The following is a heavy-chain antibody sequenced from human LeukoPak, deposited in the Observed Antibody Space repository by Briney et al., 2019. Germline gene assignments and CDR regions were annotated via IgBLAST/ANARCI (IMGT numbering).Heavy chain of an antibody. D-gene: IGHD6-13*01. CDR3: ATSITAAGIIDY. CDR1: GFTFSSYG. CDR2: IRYDGSNK. Sequence: GGSLRLSCAASGFTFSSYGMHWVRQAPGKGLEWVAFIRYDGSNKYYADSVKGRFTISRDNAKNSLYLQMNSLRAEDTAVYYCATSITAAGIIDYWGQGTLVTVSS. J-gene: IGHJ4*02. V-gene: IGHV3-30*02.